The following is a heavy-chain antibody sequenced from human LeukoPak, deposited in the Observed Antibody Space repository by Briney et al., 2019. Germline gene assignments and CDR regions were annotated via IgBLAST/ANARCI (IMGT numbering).Heavy chain of an antibody. CDR1: GFTVSSNY. V-gene: IGHV3-66*02. J-gene: IGHJ4*02. CDR3: ARDQTLYDSSGYDY. Sequence: GGSLRLSCAASGFTVSSNYMSWVRQAPGEGLEWGSVIYSGGSTFYADSVKGRFTISRDNSKNTLYLQMNSLRAEDTAVYYCARDQTLYDSSGYDYWGQGTLVTVSS. CDR2: IYSGGST. D-gene: IGHD3-22*01.